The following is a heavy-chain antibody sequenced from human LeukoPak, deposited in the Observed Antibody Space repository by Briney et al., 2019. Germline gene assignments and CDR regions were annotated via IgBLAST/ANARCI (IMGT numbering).Heavy chain of an antibody. Sequence: ASVKVSCKASGYTFTSYDINWVRQATGQGLEWMGWMNPNSGNTGYAQKFQGRVTMTRNTSISTAYMELSSLRSEDTAVYYCARGVEMSTIGGQNFDCWGQGTLVTVSS. J-gene: IGHJ4*02. V-gene: IGHV1-8*01. CDR1: GYTFTSYD. CDR2: MNPNSGNT. D-gene: IGHD5-24*01. CDR3: ARGVEMSTIGGQNFDC.